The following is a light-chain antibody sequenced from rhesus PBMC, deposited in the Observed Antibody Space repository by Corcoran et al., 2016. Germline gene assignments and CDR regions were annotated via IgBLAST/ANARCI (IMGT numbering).Light chain of an antibody. Sequence: DIQMTQSPSSLSASVGDRVTITCRASQGITNDLAWYQQKQGETPKLLIYWASSLKSGIPSRFSGSGSGTDLTLTISSLQSEDFATYYCQHYYSTPWTFGQGTKVEIK. CDR2: WAS. J-gene: IGKJ1*01. CDR1: QGITND. V-gene: IGKV1S17*01. CDR3: QHYYSTPWT.